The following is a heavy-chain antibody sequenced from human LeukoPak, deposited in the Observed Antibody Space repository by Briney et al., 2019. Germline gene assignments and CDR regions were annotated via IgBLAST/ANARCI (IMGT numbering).Heavy chain of an antibody. CDR1: GASISNYY. D-gene: IGHD4-11*01. V-gene: IGHV4-59*01. J-gene: IGHJ4*02. CDR2: IYYSGST. CDR3: ARNDYSKAHDY. Sequence: SETLSLTCTVSGASISNYYWSWIRQPPGKGLEWIGYIYYSGSTNYNPSLKSRVTISVDTSKNQFSLKLSSVTAADTAVYYCARNDYSKAHDYWGQGTLVTVSS.